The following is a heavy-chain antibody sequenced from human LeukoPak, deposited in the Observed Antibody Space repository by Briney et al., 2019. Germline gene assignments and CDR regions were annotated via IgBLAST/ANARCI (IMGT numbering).Heavy chain of an antibody. CDR3: AKDRGIYRLFDS. Sequence: GGSLRLSCAASGFTFSSYSMNWVRQAPGKGLEWVSSISSSSSYIYYADSVKGRFTISRDNAKNSLYLQMNSLRAEDTAVFYCAKDRGIYRLFDSWGQGTLVTASS. CDR2: ISSSSSYI. CDR1: GFTFSSYS. J-gene: IGHJ4*02. V-gene: IGHV3-21*04. D-gene: IGHD3-10*01.